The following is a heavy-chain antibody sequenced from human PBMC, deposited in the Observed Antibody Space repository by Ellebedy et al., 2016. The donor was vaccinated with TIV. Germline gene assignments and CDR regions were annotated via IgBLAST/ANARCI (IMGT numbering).Heavy chain of an antibody. CDR1: RYSFTTYY. J-gene: IGHJ6*03. V-gene: IGHV1-46*01. CDR3: ARATHPLYFYYMDV. Sequence: ASVKVSXKASRYSFTTYYMHWVRQAPGQGLEWMGIVNPSGGSTMYSQKFQGRVTMTTDTSTSTAYMELGSLRSDDTAVYYCARATHPLYFYYMDVWGKGTTVTVSS. CDR2: VNPSGGST.